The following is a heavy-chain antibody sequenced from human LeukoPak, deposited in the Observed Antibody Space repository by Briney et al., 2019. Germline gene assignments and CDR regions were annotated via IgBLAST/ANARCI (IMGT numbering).Heavy chain of an antibody. J-gene: IGHJ6*02. CDR2: TFYRSKWYN. CDR3: ARGSPNLGFCSSTSCYYGMDV. CDR1: GDSVSSNSAA. Sequence: SQTLSLTCAISGDSVSSNSAAWNWIRQSPSRGLEWLGRTFYRSKWYNDYAVSVKSRITINPDTSKNQFPLQLNSVIPEDTAVYYCARGSPNLGFCSSTSCYYGMDVWGQGTTVTVSS. D-gene: IGHD2-2*01. V-gene: IGHV6-1*01.